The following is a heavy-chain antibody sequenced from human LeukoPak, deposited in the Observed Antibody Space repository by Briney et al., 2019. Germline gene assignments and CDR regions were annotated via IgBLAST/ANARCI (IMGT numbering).Heavy chain of an antibody. Sequence: GESLKISCKGSGYSFTSYWIGWVRQMPGKGLEWMGIIYPGDSDTRYSPSFQGQVTISADKSISTAYLQWSSLKASDTAMYYCAKGYCSGGSCYSVSWFDPWGQGTLVTVSS. CDR3: AKGYCSGGSCYSVSWFDP. J-gene: IGHJ5*02. CDR1: GYSFTSYW. D-gene: IGHD2-15*01. V-gene: IGHV5-51*01. CDR2: IYPGDSDT.